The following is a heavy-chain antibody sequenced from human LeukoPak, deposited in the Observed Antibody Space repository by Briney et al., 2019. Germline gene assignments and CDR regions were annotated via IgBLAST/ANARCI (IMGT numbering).Heavy chain of an antibody. J-gene: IGHJ6*02. CDR3: ARSNYEFLGGMDV. Sequence: SVKVSCKASGGTFSSYAISWVRQAPGQGLEWMGGIIPIFGTANYAQKFQGRVTITADESTSTAYMELSSLRSEDTAVYYCARSNYEFLGGMDVWGQGTTVTVSS. V-gene: IGHV1-69*13. D-gene: IGHD3-3*01. CDR2: IIPIFGTA. CDR1: GGTFSSYA.